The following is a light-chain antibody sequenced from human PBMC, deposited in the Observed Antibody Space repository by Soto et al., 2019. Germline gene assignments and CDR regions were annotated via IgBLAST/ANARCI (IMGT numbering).Light chain of an antibody. CDR3: QQFSNWPPLT. CDR2: RAS. CDR1: QSVSSD. J-gene: IGKJ1*01. Sequence: EIVMTQSPVTLSVSPGERATLSCRASQSVSSDLAWYQQKPGQAPRLLISRASTRATGIPARFSGSGSGTEFTLTINRLQSEDFAVYYCQQFSNWPPLTFGQGTKVEIK. V-gene: IGKV3-15*01.